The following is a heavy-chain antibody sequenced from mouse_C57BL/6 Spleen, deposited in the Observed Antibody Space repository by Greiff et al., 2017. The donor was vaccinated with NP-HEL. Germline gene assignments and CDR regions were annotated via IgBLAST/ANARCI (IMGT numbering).Heavy chain of an antibody. J-gene: IGHJ4*01. D-gene: IGHD2-1*01. CDR2: INYDGSST. CDR3: AREGGIYYGNWRDAMDY. V-gene: IGHV5-16*01. CDR1: GFTFSDYY. Sequence: EVKLMESEGGLVQPGSSMKLSCTASGFTFSDYYMAWVRQVPEKGLEWVANINYDGSSTYYLDSLKSRFIISRDNAKNILYLQMSSLKSEDTATYYCAREGGIYYGNWRDAMDYWGQGTSVTVSS.